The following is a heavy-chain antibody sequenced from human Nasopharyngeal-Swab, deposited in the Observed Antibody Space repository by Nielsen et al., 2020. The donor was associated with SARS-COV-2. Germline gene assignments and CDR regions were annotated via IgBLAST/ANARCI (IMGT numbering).Heavy chain of an antibody. CDR3: ARVNAVYYYYGMDV. V-gene: IGHV7-4-1*02. J-gene: IGHJ6*02. Sequence: WVRQAPGQGLEWMGWINTNNGNPTYAQGFTGRFVFSLDTSVSTAYLQISSLKAEDTAVYYCARVNAVYYYYGMDVWGQGTTVTVSS. CDR2: INTNNGNP. D-gene: IGHD2-8*01.